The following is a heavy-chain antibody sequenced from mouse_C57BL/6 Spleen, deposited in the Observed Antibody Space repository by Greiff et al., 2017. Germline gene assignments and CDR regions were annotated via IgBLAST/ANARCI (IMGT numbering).Heavy chain of an antibody. CDR3: ARATTVVATDAMDY. CDR2: IDPNSGGT. CDR1: GYTFTSYW. J-gene: IGHJ4*01. Sequence: QVQLQQSGAELVKPGASVKISCKASGYTFTSYWMHWVKQRPGRGLEWIGRIDPNSGGTKYNEKFKSKATLTVDKPSSTAYMQLSSLTSEDSAVYYCARATTVVATDAMDYWGQGTSVTVSS. V-gene: IGHV1-72*01. D-gene: IGHD1-1*01.